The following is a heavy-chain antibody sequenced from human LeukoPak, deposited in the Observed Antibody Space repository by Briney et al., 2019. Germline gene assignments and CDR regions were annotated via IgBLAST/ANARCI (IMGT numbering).Heavy chain of an antibody. CDR2: INPDSGGT. CDR3: ARGIGYEPFDY. J-gene: IGHJ4*02. D-gene: IGHD5-12*01. CDR1: GYTFTGYY. V-gene: IGHV1-2*02. Sequence: RASLKLSCTASGYTFTGYYMHWVRQAPGQGLEWMGWINPDSGGTNYADKVQGRVTITRDTSISTAYMELSRQRSDDTAVYYCARGIGYEPFDYWGQGTLVTVSS.